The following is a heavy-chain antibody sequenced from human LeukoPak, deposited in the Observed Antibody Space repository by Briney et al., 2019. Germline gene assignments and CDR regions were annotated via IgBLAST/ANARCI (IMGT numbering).Heavy chain of an antibody. D-gene: IGHD3-10*01. CDR1: GGSISSYY. CDR2: IYTSGST. Sequence: KTSETLSLTCTVSGGSISSYYWSWIRQPAGKELEWIGRIYTSGSTNYNPSLKSRVTMSVDTSKNQFSLKLSSVTAADTAVYYCARYGLYGSGSYYSFDYWGQGTLVTVSS. V-gene: IGHV4-4*07. J-gene: IGHJ4*02. CDR3: ARYGLYGSGSYYSFDY.